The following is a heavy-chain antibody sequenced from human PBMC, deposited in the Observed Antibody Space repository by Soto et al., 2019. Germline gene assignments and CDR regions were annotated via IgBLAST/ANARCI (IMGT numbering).Heavy chain of an antibody. CDR3: AKGGLFGELDY. CDR1: RYTFRSYA. D-gene: IGHD3-10*01. J-gene: IGHJ4*02. CDR2: ISGSGGST. Sequence: GGPLRLSFSASRYTFRSYAMGWVRQAPGKGLEWVSAISGSGGSTYYADSVKGRFTISRDNSKNTLYLQMNSLRAEDTAVYYCAKGGLFGELDYWGQGTLVTVSS. V-gene: IGHV3-23*01.